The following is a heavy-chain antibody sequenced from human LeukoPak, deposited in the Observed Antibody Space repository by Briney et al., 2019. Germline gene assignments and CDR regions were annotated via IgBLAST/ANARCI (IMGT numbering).Heavy chain of an antibody. J-gene: IGHJ5*02. D-gene: IGHD3-22*01. CDR1: GYTFTGYY. CDR3: ARDPQFYYDSSGYLTYNWFDP. CDR2: INPNSGGT. Sequence: ASVKVSCKASGYTFTGYYMHWVRQAPGQGLEWMGRINPNSGGTNYAQKFQGRVTMTRDTSISTAYMELSRLRSDDTAVYYCARDPQFYYDSSGYLTYNWFDPWGQGTLVTVSS. V-gene: IGHV1-2*06.